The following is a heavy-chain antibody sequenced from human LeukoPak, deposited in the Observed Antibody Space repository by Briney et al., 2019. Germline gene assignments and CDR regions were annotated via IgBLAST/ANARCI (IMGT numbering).Heavy chain of an antibody. D-gene: IGHD4-4*01. CDR1: GGSFRGYY. CDR3: ARGFSPVTYDY. CDR2: INHSGST. V-gene: IGHV4-34*01. J-gene: IGHJ4*02. Sequence: SETLSLTCAVYGGSFRGYYWSWIRQPPGKGLEWIGEINHSGSTNYNPSLKSRVTISVDTSKNQFSLKLSSVTAADTAVYYCARGFSPVTYDYWGQGTLVTVSS.